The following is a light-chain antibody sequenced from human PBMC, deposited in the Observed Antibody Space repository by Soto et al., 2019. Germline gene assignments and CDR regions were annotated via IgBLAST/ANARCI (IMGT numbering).Light chain of an antibody. CDR2: EGS. CDR3: CYCAGSSTLV. Sequence: QSALTQPASVSGSPGQSITISCTGTSSDVGSYNLVSWYQQHPGKAPKLMMYEGSKRPSGVSNRFSGSKSGNTASLTISGLQAEDEADYYCCYCAGSSTLVFGGGTQLTVL. J-gene: IGLJ2*01. CDR1: SSDVGSYNL. V-gene: IGLV2-23*01.